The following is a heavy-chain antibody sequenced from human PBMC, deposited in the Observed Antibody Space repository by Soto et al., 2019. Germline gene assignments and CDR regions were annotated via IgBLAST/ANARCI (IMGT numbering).Heavy chain of an antibody. J-gene: IGHJ6*02. CDR2: ISYDGSNK. V-gene: IGHV3-30-3*01. D-gene: IGHD6-6*01. CDR3: ASSSQYYYYGMDV. Sequence: GGSLRLSCAASGFTFSSYAMHWVRPAPGKGLEWVAVISYDGSNKYYADPVNGRFTISRDNSKNTLYLQMNSLRAEDTAVYYCASSSQYYYYGMDVWGQGTTVTV. CDR1: GFTFSSYA.